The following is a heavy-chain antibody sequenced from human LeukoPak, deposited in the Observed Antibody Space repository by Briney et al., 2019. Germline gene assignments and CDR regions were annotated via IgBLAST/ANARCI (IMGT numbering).Heavy chain of an antibody. V-gene: IGHV4-34*01. CDR2: INHSGST. CDR3: AGGRKLVATIYSGVGY. D-gene: IGHD5-12*01. J-gene: IGHJ4*02. Sequence: PSETLSLTCAVYGGSFSGYYWSWIRQPPGKGLEWIGEINHSGSTNYNPSLKSRVTISVDTSKNQFSLKLSSVTAADTAVYYCAGGRKLVATIYSGVGYWGQGTLVTVSS. CDR1: GGSFSGYY.